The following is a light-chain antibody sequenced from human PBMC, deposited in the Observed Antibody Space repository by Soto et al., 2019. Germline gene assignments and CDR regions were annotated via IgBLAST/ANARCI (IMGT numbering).Light chain of an antibody. CDR1: QSISNW. CDR3: QQYDSYSRGA. J-gene: IGKJ2*01. Sequence: DIQMTQSPSTLSASVGDRVTITCRASQSISNWVAWYQQKPGKAPKLLIYKASNLEGGVPSRFRGSGSGTEFTLTISSLQPDVFATYYCQQYDSYSRGAFGQGTKVEIK. V-gene: IGKV1-5*03. CDR2: KAS.